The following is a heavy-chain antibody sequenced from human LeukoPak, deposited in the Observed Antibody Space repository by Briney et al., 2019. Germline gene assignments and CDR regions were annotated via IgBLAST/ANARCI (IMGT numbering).Heavy chain of an antibody. CDR3: AKDWSGSYVY. V-gene: IGHV3-30*18. J-gene: IGHJ4*02. D-gene: IGHD1-26*01. CDR1: GFTFSSYG. Sequence: LAGGSLRLSCAASGFTFSSYGMHWVRQAPGKGLEWVAVISYDGSNKYYADSVKGRFTISRDNSKNTLYLQMNSLRAEDTAVYYCAKDWSGSYVYWGQGTLVTVSS. CDR2: ISYDGSNK.